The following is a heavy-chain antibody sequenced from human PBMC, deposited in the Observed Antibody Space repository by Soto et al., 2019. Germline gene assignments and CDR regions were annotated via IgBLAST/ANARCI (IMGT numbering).Heavy chain of an antibody. CDR1: GFTFSSYG. CDR2: ISYDGSNK. V-gene: IGHV3-30*18. D-gene: IGHD3-3*01. Sequence: QVQLVESGGGVVQPGRSLRLSCAASGFTFSSYGMHWVRQAPGKGLEWVAVISYDGSNKYYADSVKGRFTISRDNYKNTLYLQMNSLRAEDTGVYYCAKDLRPIRIFGVVIIGYYYGMDGCGQGSTVTVST. CDR3: AKDLRPIRIFGVVIIGYYYGMDG. J-gene: IGHJ6*01.